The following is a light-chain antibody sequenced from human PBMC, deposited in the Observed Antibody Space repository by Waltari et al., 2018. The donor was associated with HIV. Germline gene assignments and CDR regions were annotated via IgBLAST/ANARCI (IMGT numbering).Light chain of an antibody. CDR3: AAWDDSLSGPV. V-gene: IGLV1-47*01. CDR1: SPNIGSNY. CDR2: RNN. Sequence: QSVLPQPPSASGTPRQRVTTSCSGSSPNIGSNYVYWYQQLPGTAPKPLIYRNNQRPSGVPDRFSGSKSGTSASLAISGLRSEDEADYYCAAWDDSLSGPVFGGGTKLTVL. J-gene: IGLJ3*02.